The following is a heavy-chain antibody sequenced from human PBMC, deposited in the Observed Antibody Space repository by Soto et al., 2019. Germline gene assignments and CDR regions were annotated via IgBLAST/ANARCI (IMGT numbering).Heavy chain of an antibody. J-gene: IGHJ1*01. CDR2: ISTDASST. V-gene: IGHV3-74*01. CDR3: ARLPNKSPQN. CDR1: GFTFSSYW. Sequence: EVQLVESGGGLVQPVGSLRLSCAASGFTFSSYWMHWVRQAPGKGLVWVSSISTDASSTSYADPVKGRFTISRDNAKNTLYVQMNSVRAEDTAVYYCARLPNKSPQNWGQGTLVIVSP.